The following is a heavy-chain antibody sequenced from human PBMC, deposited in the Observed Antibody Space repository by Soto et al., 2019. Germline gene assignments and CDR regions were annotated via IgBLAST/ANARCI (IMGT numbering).Heavy chain of an antibody. D-gene: IGHD3-3*01. CDR2: INPATGAA. CDR3: ARGGGVGVAGSAAFDM. CDR1: GYPVTAYY. V-gene: IGHV1-2*02. Sequence: QLHLVQSGAVVKKPGASVTVSCSASGYPVTAYYMHWVRQAPGRGLEWMGGINPATGAAKYTQTFQGRATITRDTSTSTVLMELGGLTSEDTAVFYCARGGGVGVAGSAAFDMWGQGTLVTVSS. J-gene: IGHJ3*02.